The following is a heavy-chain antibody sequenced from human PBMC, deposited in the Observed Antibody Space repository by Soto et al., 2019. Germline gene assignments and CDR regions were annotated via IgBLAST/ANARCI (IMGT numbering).Heavy chain of an antibody. J-gene: IGHJ6*02. Sequence: SETLSLTCAVSGGSISSGGYSWSWIRQPPGKGLEWIGYIYHSGSTYYNPSLKSRVTISVDRSKNQFSLKLSSVTAADTAVYYCARGHHPSYYYGMDVWGQGXTVTVSS. CDR3: ARGHHPSYYYGMDV. CDR1: GGSISSGGYS. CDR2: IYHSGST. V-gene: IGHV4-30-2*01.